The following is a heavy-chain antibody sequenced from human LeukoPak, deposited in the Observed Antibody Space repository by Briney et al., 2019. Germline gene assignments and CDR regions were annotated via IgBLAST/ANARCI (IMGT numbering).Heavy chain of an antibody. Sequence: GGSLRLSCAASGFTFSSYSMNWVRQAPGKGLEWVSYISSSSSTIYYADSVKGRFTISRDNAKNSLYLQMNSLRAEDTAVYYCAKVNRYYYGSGSYYLDYWGQGTLVTVSS. J-gene: IGHJ4*02. V-gene: IGHV3-48*01. CDR3: AKVNRYYYGSGSYYLDY. CDR2: ISSSSSTI. CDR1: GFTFSSYS. D-gene: IGHD3-10*01.